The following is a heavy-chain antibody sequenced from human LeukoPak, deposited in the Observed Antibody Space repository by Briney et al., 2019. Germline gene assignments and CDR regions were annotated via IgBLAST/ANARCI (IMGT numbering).Heavy chain of an antibody. V-gene: IGHV4-39*07. CDR1: GGSISSSSYY. CDR2: IYYSGST. D-gene: IGHD1-26*01. CDR3: AKLVGAIPATAFDI. Sequence: SETLSLTCTVSGGSISSSSYYWGWVRQPPGKGLEWIGSIYYSGSTYYNPSLKSRVTISVDTSKNQFSLKLSSVTAADTAVYYCAKLVGAIPATAFDIWGQGTMVTVSS. J-gene: IGHJ3*02.